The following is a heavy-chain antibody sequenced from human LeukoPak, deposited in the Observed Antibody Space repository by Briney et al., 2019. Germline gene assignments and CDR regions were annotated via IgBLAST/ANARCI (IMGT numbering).Heavy chain of an antibody. V-gene: IGHV3-48*01. CDR1: GFTFTSYS. CDR2: ISSSGRPI. Sequence: GGSLRLSCAASGFTFTSYSMNWVRQAPGKGLEWVSYISSSGRPIYYADSVKGRFTISRDNAKNSLYLQMNSLGAEDTAVYYCAREREHDYGTDYWGQGTLVTVSS. D-gene: IGHD4-17*01. J-gene: IGHJ4*02. CDR3: AREREHDYGTDY.